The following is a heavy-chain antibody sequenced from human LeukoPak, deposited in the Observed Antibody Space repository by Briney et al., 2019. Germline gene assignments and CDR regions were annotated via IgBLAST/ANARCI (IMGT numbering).Heavy chain of an antibody. Sequence: GESLKISLKGSGYSFTSYWIGGVPQMPGKGLEWMEVIYPGGSDTRYRPSFQGQVTVSADKSSSTAYLQWSSLKASDTAMYYCARFSVGGTYYPDYWGQGTLVTVSS. D-gene: IGHD1-26*01. V-gene: IGHV5-51*01. J-gene: IGHJ4*02. CDR3: ARFSVGGTYYPDY. CDR2: IYPGGSDT. CDR1: GYSFTSYW.